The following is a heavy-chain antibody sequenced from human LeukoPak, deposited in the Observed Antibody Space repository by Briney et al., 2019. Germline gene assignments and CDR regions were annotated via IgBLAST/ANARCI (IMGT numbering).Heavy chain of an antibody. Sequence: SETLSLTCTVSGGSITSYYWSWIRQPAGKGLEWIGRIFGSGSTNYNPSLKSRVTMSVDTSKKEISLKLNSVTAADTAVYYCARTTEDCSSTSCYQYWFDPWGQGTLVTVSS. CDR2: IFGSGST. J-gene: IGHJ5*02. CDR3: ARTTEDCSSTSCYQYWFDP. V-gene: IGHV4-4*07. CDR1: GGSITSYY. D-gene: IGHD2-2*01.